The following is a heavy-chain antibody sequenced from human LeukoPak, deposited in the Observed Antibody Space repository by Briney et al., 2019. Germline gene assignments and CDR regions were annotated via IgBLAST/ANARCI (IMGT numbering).Heavy chain of an antibody. J-gene: IGHJ3*02. CDR1: GYTFTSYA. V-gene: IGHV7-4-1*02. CDR3: ARAPPYYYDSSGSPVAGAFDI. CDR2: INTNTGNP. Sequence: GASVKVSCKASGYTFTSYAMNWVRQAPGQGLEWMGWINTNTGNPTYAQGFTGRFVFSLDTSVSTAYLQISSLKAEDTAVYYCARAPPYYYDSSGSPVAGAFDIWGQGTMVTVSS. D-gene: IGHD3-22*01.